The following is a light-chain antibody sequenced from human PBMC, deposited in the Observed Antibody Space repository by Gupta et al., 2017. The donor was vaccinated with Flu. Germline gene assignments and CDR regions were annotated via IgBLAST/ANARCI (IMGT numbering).Light chain of an antibody. CDR3: QQTFSTPYT. CDR1: QTISTY. J-gene: IGKJ2*01. V-gene: IGKV1-39*01. Sequence: GDRVTIVCRASQTISTYLNWYHQKPGKAPKLLIYATSTLLGGVPSRFSGSGSGTEFTLTISSLQPEDFATYYCQQTFSTPYTFGQGTKLEIK. CDR2: ATS.